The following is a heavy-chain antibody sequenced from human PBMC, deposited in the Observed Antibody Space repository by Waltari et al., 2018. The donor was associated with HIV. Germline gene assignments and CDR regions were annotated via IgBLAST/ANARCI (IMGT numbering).Heavy chain of an antibody. Sequence: QIQLVESGGEMKKTGASVTVSCKASGYSFWSYRNRWVRQAPGQGLEWMGWISAYNDNTKYAEKFQGRVTITTDTSTSTAYMELRNLRSDDTAMYYCARVESMLRVVHFDYWGQGTLVTVSS. CDR3: ARVESMLRVVHFDY. CDR1: GYSFWSYR. CDR2: ISAYNDNT. D-gene: IGHD3-16*01. J-gene: IGHJ4*02. V-gene: IGHV1-18*04.